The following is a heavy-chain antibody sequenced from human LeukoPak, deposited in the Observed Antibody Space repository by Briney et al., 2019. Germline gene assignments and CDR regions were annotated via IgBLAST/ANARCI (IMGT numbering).Heavy chain of an antibody. CDR1: GGSISSYY. D-gene: IGHD3-9*01. CDR2: IYYSGST. J-gene: IGHJ6*04. Sequence: PSENLSLTCTVSGGSISSYYWSWIRQPPGKGLEWIGYIYYSGSTNYNPSLKSRVTISVDTSKNQFSLKLSSVTAADTAVYYCARADYDISLMDVWGKGTTVTVSS. V-gene: IGHV4-59*01. CDR3: ARADYDISLMDV.